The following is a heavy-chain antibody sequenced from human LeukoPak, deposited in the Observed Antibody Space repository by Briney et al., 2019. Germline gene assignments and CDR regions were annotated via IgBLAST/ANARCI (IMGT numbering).Heavy chain of an antibody. D-gene: IGHD2-2*01. CDR2: ITVGGNT. CDR1: GFTFRRYA. CDR3: AKDICSSTNCLFYFDF. V-gene: IGHV3-23*01. Sequence: GGSLRLSCAASGFTFRRYAMSWVRQAPRKGLEWVSGITVGGNTYYADSVKGRFTISRDNPRNTLYLQLNSLRADGSAVYDCAKDICSSTNCLFYFDFWGQGTLVTVSS. J-gene: IGHJ4*02.